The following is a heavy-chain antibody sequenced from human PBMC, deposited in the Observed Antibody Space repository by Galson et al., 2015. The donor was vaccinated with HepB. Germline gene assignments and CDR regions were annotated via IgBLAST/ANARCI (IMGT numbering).Heavy chain of an antibody. V-gene: IGHV3-66*02. CDR3: ARVSSGDDAFDI. CDR2: IYSGGST. J-gene: IGHJ3*02. CDR1: GFTVSSNY. Sequence: LRLSCAVSGFTVSSNYMSWVRQAPGKGLEWVSLIYSGGSTYYADSVKGRLTISRDNSKNTLYLQMNSLRIEDTAVYYCARVSSGDDAFDIWGQGTMVTVSS. D-gene: IGHD6-19*01.